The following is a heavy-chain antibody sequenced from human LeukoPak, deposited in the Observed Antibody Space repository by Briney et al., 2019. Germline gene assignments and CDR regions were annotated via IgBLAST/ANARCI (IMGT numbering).Heavy chain of an antibody. J-gene: IGHJ6*03. Sequence: PGGSRRLSCAASGFTFSSYAMTWVRQPPGKGLEWVSSSGSGGGTYYADSVKGRFTISRDNSKNTLYLQLNSLRVEDTAVYYCAKNRGAGSHYYYHMNVWGKGTTVTVSS. V-gene: IGHV3-23*01. CDR3: AKNRGAGSHYYYHMNV. D-gene: IGHD1-26*01. CDR1: GFTFSSYA. CDR2: SSGSGGGT.